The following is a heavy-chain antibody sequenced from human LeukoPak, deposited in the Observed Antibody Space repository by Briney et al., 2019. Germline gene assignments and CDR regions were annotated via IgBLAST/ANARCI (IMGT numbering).Heavy chain of an antibody. Sequence: ASVKVSCKASGYTFTSYGISWVRQAPGQGLEWMGWISAYNGNTNNAQKLQGRVTMTTDTSTSTAYMELRSLRSDDTAVYYCARDVSSSWYPIGDYYYYMDVWGKGATVTVSS. CDR1: GYTFTSYG. V-gene: IGHV1-18*01. CDR2: ISAYNGNT. J-gene: IGHJ6*03. CDR3: ARDVSSSWYPIGDYYYYMDV. D-gene: IGHD6-13*01.